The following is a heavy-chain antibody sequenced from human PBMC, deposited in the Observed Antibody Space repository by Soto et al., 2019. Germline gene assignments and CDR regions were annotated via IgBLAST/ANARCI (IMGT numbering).Heavy chain of an antibody. D-gene: IGHD2-15*01. V-gene: IGHV1-18*01. CDR1: GYTFTSYG. CDR3: ERGCSGGSCYGSFDY. CDR2: ISAYNGNT. Sequence: ASVKVSCKASGYTFTSYGISWMRQAPGQGLEWMGWISAYNGNTNYAQKLQGRVTMTTDTSTSTAYMELRSLRSDDTAVYYCERGCSGGSCYGSFDYWGQGTLVTVSS. J-gene: IGHJ4*02.